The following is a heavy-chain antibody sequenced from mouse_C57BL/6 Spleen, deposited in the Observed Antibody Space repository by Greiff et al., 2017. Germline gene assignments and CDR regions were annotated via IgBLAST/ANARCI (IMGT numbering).Heavy chain of an antibody. V-gene: IGHV14-4*01. D-gene: IGHD1-1*01. Sequence: LQASGAELVRPGASVKLSCTASGFNIKDAYMPWVQQRPEQGLEWIGRLDPDTGYTEYASQFPGKATITADTSSHTTYLQLRSLKLEDTDVYFCTTDSVLGSRYWLAYWGQGTLVTVAS. CDR1: GFNIKDAY. CDR3: TTDSVLGSRYWLAY. J-gene: IGHJ3*01. CDR2: LDPDTGYT.